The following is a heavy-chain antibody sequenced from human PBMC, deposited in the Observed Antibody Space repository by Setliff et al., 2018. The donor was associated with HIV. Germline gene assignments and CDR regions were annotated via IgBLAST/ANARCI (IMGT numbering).Heavy chain of an antibody. V-gene: IGHV1-18*01. CDR3: ARVLGRSSGLYFLSGSGVAFDI. CDR1: GYTFTSYG. J-gene: IGHJ3*02. Sequence: GASVKVSCKASGYTFTSYGISWVRQAPGEGLAWMGWISAYNGNTNYAQKLQGRVTMTTDTSTSTAYMELRSLRSDDTAVYYCARVLGRSSGLYFLSGSGVAFDIWGQGTMVTVSS. CDR2: ISAYNGNT. D-gene: IGHD6-19*01.